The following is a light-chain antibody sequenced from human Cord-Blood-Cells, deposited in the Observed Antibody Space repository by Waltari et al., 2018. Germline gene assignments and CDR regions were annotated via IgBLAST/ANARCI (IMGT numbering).Light chain of an antibody. CDR3: QQRSNWPLYT. Sequence: EIVLTQSPATLSLSPGERATLSCRASQSVSSYLAWYQKKPGQAPRLLIYDASNRATGIPARFSGSGSGTDFTLTISSLEPEDFAVYYCQQRSNWPLYTFGQGTKLEI. V-gene: IGKV3-11*01. J-gene: IGKJ2*01. CDR2: DAS. CDR1: QSVSSY.